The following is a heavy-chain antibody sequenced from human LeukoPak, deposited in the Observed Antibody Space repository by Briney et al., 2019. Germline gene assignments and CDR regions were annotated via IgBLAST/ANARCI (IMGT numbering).Heavy chain of an antibody. CDR3: ARRGIAAAGYDY. Sequence: SETLSLTCTVSGGSISSYYWSWIRQPPGKGLEWIGYICYSGSTSYNPSLKSRVTISVDTSKNQFSLKLSSVTAADTAVYYCARRGIAAAGYDYWGQGTLVTVSS. J-gene: IGHJ4*02. V-gene: IGHV4-59*08. CDR1: GGSISSYY. CDR2: ICYSGST. D-gene: IGHD6-13*01.